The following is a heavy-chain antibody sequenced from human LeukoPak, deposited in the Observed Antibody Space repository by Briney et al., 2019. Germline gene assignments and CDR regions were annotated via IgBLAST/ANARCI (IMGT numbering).Heavy chain of an antibody. Sequence: GGSLRLSCAASGFTFSTYDMHWVRQVTGKGLEWVSGIDIGGGTYYPASVKGRFIISGENAKNSLYLQMNTLIAGDTAVYYCARRRAGIGSYSDAFDIWGRGTMVTVSS. D-gene: IGHD3-22*01. V-gene: IGHV3-13*01. J-gene: IGHJ3*02. CDR1: GFTFSTYD. CDR3: ARRRAGIGSYSDAFDI. CDR2: IDIGGGT.